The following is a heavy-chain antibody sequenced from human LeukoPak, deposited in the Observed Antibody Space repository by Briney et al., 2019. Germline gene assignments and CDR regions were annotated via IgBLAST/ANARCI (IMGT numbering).Heavy chain of an antibody. CDR2: IKQDGSEK. J-gene: IGHJ4*02. CDR1: GFTFSSYW. V-gene: IGHV3-7*01. CDR3: AGHLLSSGWYDVDY. Sequence: PGGSLRLSCAASGFTFSSYWMSWVRQAPGKGREWVANIKQDGSEKYYVDSVKGRFTISRDNAKNSLYLQMNSLRAEDTAVYYCAGHLLSSGWYDVDYWGQGTLVTVSS. D-gene: IGHD6-19*01.